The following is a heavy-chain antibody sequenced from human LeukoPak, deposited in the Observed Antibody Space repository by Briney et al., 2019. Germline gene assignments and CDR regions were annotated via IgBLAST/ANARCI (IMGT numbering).Heavy chain of an antibody. Sequence: PSDTQSLTCRLSGGSITNTNWWSSVRQPPGQGLEWIGEISLTGRTHYNPSLESRLTASLDKSKNQLSPNLTSVTAADTAVYYCSRENGAFSPFGYWGQGTLVTVLS. D-gene: IGHD2-8*01. CDR1: GGSITNTNW. CDR2: ISLTGRT. J-gene: IGHJ4*02. V-gene: IGHV4-4*02. CDR3: SRENGAFSPFGY.